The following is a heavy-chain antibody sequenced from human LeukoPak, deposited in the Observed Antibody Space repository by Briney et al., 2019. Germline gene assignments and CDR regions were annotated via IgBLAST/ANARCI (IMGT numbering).Heavy chain of an antibody. CDR1: GGSFSGYY. Sequence: SETLSLTCAVYGGSFSGYYWSWIRQPPGKGLEWIGEINHSGSTNYNPSLKSRVTISVDTSKNQFSLKLRSVTAADTAVYYCARSSRSWSTFDDGGQGTLVTVSS. V-gene: IGHV4-34*01. CDR3: ARSSRSWSTFDD. J-gene: IGHJ4*02. CDR2: INHSGST. D-gene: IGHD6-13*01.